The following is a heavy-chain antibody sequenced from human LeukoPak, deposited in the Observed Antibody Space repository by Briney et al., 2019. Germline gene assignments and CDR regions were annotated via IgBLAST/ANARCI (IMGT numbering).Heavy chain of an antibody. CDR3: GRLRQLYWYFDL. V-gene: IGHV4-39*07. Sequence: SSETLSLTCTVSGGSISSSSYYWGWIRQPPGKGLEWIGSIYYSGSTYYNPSLKSRVTISVDTSKNQFSLKLSSVTAADTAVYYCGRLRQLYWYFDLWGRGTLVTVSS. D-gene: IGHD6-25*01. CDR2: IYYSGST. J-gene: IGHJ2*01. CDR1: GGSISSSSYY.